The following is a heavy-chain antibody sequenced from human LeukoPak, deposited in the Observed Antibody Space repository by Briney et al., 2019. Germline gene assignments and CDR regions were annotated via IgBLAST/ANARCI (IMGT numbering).Heavy chain of an antibody. V-gene: IGHV4-39*02. CDR1: GGSISSSSYY. J-gene: IGHJ6*02. CDR2: IYYSGST. Sequence: PSETLSLTCTVSGGSISSSSYYWGWIRQPPGKGLEWIGSIYYSGSTYYNPSLKSRVTISVDTSKNQFSLKLSSVTAADTAVYYCARDDDYYYGMDVWGQGTTVTVSS. CDR3: ARDDDYYYGMDV.